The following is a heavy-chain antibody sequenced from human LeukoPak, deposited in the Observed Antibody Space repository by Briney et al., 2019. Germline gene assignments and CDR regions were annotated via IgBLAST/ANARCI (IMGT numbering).Heavy chain of an antibody. D-gene: IGHD5-12*01. CDR3: AKDLKATIQYIGRSSYYFDY. Sequence: PGGSLRLSCAASGFTFSYYGMHWVRQAPGKGLEWVAFIRYDGGNKYYADSVQGRFTISRDNSKNTLYLQMNSLRAEDTAVYYCAKDLKATIQYIGRSSYYFDYWGQGTLVTVSS. CDR2: IRYDGGNK. V-gene: IGHV3-30*02. J-gene: IGHJ4*02. CDR1: GFTFSYYG.